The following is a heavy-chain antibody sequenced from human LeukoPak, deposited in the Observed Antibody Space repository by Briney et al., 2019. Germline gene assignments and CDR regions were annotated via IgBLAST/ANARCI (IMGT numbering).Heavy chain of an antibody. CDR3: ARDRPFGGVIDGMDV. D-gene: IGHD3-16*02. CDR1: GLSVSSSY. Sequence: GGSLRLSCAAFGLSVSSSYMSWFRQAPGQGLEWVSVTHSGGNTYYGDSVKGRFFISRDSSENTLYLQMNSLTAEDTAVYYCARDRPFGGVIDGMDVWGQGTTVTVSS. CDR2: THSGGNT. V-gene: IGHV3-53*01. J-gene: IGHJ6*02.